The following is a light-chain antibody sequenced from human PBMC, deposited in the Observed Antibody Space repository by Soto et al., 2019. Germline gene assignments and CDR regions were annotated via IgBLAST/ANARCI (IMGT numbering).Light chain of an antibody. CDR2: AAS. CDR1: PSISSY. J-gene: IGKJ1*01. V-gene: IGKV1-39*01. Sequence: DIQMTQSPSSLSASVGDRVTITCRASPSISSYLNWYQQKPGKAPKLLIYAASSLRSGVPSRFSGSGSGTDFTLTISSLQPEDFATYYCQQSYSTLWTFGRGTKVDIK. CDR3: QQSYSTLWT.